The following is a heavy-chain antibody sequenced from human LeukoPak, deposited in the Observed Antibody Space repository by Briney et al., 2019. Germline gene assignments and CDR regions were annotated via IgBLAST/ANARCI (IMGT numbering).Heavy chain of an antibody. D-gene: IGHD1-26*01. V-gene: IGHV1-69*04. J-gene: IGHJ5*02. Sequence: SVKVSCKASGGTCSSYAISWVRQAPGQGLEWMGRIIPILGIANYAQKFQGRVTITADKSTSTAYMELSSLRSEDTAVYYCARDIVGATTTWFDPWGQGTLVTVSS. CDR1: GGTCSSYA. CDR2: IIPILGIA. CDR3: ARDIVGATTTWFDP.